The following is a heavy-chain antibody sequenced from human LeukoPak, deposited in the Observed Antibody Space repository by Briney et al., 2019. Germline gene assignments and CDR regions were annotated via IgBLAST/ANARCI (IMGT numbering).Heavy chain of an antibody. CDR3: AKGAYDYIEMGYFDD. CDR2: IIGSSGDT. Sequence: QPGGALRLSCAASGFWVSNFAIWWGRQAPGEGLELGSIIIGSSGDTLYADSVKGRFTISRDISKNRLYLQMNSLRAEDTALYYCAKGAYDYIEMGYFDDWGQGTLVTVSS. CDR1: GFWVSNFA. D-gene: IGHD5-12*01. J-gene: IGHJ4*02. V-gene: IGHV3-23*01.